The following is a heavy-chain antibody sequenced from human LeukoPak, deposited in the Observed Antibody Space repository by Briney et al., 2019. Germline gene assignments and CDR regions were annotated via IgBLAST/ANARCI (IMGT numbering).Heavy chain of an antibody. CDR2: IIPIFGTA. V-gene: IGHV1-69*05. D-gene: IGHD5-18*01. CDR3: ASTWIQLWFSTHYYMDV. CDR1: GYTFTSYY. J-gene: IGHJ6*03. Sequence: SVRVSCKASGYTFTSYYMHWVRQAPAQGLEWMGRIIPIFGTANYAQKFQGRVTITTDESTSTAYMELSSLRSEDTAVYYCASTWIQLWFSTHYYMDVWGKGTTVTVSS.